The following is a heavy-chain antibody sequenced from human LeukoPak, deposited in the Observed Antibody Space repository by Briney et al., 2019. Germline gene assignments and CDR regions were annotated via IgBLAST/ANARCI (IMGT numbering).Heavy chain of an antibody. D-gene: IGHD3-10*01. CDR2: FDPEDGET. Sequence: ASVKVSCKVSGYTLTELSMHWVRQAPGKGLEWMGGFDPEDGETIYAQKFQGRVTMTEDTSTDTAYMELSSLRSEDTAVYYCATEPLWFGEEVLFDYWGQGTLVTVSS. V-gene: IGHV1-24*01. J-gene: IGHJ4*02. CDR3: ATEPLWFGEEVLFDY. CDR1: GYTLTELS.